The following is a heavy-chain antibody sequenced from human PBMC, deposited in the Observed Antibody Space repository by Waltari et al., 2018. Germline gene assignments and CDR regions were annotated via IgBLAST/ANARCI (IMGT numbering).Heavy chain of an antibody. V-gene: IGHV4-34*01. CDR2: INHSGST. D-gene: IGHD3-10*01. CDR3: ARGLGSGTTYYYYMGV. J-gene: IGHJ6*03. Sequence: QVQLQQWGAGLLKPSETLSLTCAVYGGSFSGYYWSWIRQPPGKGLEWIGEINHSGSTNYNPSLKSRVPISVDTSKNQFSLKLSSVTAADTAVYYCARGLGSGTTYYYYMGVWGKGTTVTVSS. CDR1: GGSFSGYY.